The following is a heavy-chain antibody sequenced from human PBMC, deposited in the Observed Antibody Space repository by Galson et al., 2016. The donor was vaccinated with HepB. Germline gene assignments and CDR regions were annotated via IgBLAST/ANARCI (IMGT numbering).Heavy chain of an antibody. D-gene: IGHD2-2*01. J-gene: IGHJ6*04. V-gene: IGHV3-23*01. CDR3: VQGSTAPAV. CDR1: GFTFRNYG. Sequence: SLRLSCAASGFTFRNYGMTWVRQAPGKGLEVVSSISRSGDSTDYADSVKGRFTISRDNSKNTLSLQMNSLTADDTAINYCVQGSTAPAVGGKGTTVAVSS. CDR2: ISRSGDST.